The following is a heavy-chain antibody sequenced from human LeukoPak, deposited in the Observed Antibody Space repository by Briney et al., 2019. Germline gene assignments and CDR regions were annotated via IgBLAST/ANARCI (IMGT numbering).Heavy chain of an antibody. J-gene: IGHJ5*02. CDR3: ARRVYYGSGSYYNGNWFDP. CDR2: IYYSGST. D-gene: IGHD3-10*01. Sequence: SETLSLTCTVSGGSISSYYWSWIRQPPGKGLEWIGYIYYSGSTNYNPSLKSRVTISVDTSKNQFSLTLSSVTAADTAVYYCARRVYYGSGSYYNGNWFDPWGQGTLVTVSS. V-gene: IGHV4-59*01. CDR1: GGSISSYY.